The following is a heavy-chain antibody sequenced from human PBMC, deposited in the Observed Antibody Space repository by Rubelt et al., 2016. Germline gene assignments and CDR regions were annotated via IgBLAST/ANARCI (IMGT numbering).Heavy chain of an antibody. CDR3: AKDWWTDTAMDY. J-gene: IGHJ4*02. CDR1: SSYG. CDR2: ISYDASNK. Sequence: SSYGMHCVRQAPGNGLEWVAVISYDASNKYYADSVTGRFTISRDNSKNTLYLQMNSLRAADTAVYYCAKDWWTDTAMDYWGQGTLVTVSS. V-gene: IGHV3-30*18. D-gene: IGHD5-18*01.